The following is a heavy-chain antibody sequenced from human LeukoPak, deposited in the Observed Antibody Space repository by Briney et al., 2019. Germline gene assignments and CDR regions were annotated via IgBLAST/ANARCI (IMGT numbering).Heavy chain of an antibody. V-gene: IGHV3-9*01. CDR3: AKTSTGWFDS. D-gene: IGHD1-1*01. CDR2: ISWDTGSI. Sequence: PGRSLRLSCAASGFSFDDYAMHWVRQAPGKGLEWVSGISWDTGSIGYADSVGGRFTISRDNAKNSLYLQMNSLRPEDTALYYCAKTSTGWFDSWGQGTLVTVSS. CDR1: GFSFDDYA. J-gene: IGHJ5*02.